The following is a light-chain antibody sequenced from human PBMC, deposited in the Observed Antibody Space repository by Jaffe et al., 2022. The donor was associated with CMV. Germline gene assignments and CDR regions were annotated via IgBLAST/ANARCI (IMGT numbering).Light chain of an antibody. Sequence: DIQMTQSPSSLSASIGDTVTITCRANQSITRYLNWYQQKPGKAPKFLIYASSSLQSGVPSRFSGSGSGTDFTLTISSLQRDDFATYYCQQSYNSPRTFGQGTKVEMK. CDR1: QSITRY. V-gene: IGKV1-39*01. CDR3: QQSYNSPRT. CDR2: ASS. J-gene: IGKJ1*01.